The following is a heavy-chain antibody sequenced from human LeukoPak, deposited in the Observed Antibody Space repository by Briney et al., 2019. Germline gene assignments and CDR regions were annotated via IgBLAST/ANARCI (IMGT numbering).Heavy chain of an antibody. D-gene: IGHD3-22*01. V-gene: IGHV5-51*01. J-gene: IGHJ4*02. CDR3: ARRADSSAYYTY. CDR2: IYPGDSDT. CDR1: GYSFTNYW. Sequence: GESLKISCEGFGYSFTNYWIGWVRQMPGKGLEWMGIIYPGDSDTRYSPSFQGQVTISADKSIGTAYLQWGSLKASDTAMYYCARRADSSAYYTYWGQGTLVTVFS.